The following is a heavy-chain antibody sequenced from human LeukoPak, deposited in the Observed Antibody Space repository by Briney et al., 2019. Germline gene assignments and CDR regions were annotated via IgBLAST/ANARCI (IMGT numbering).Heavy chain of an antibody. J-gene: IGHJ4*02. CDR2: INHSGST. CDR3: ARGDIKTTDYYFDY. Sequence: SETLSLTCAVYGGSFSGCYWSWIRQPPGKGLEWIGEINHSGSTNYNPSLKSRDTISVDTSKNQFSLKLSSVTAADTAVYYCARGDIKTTDYYFDYWGQGTLVTVSS. D-gene: IGHD4-11*01. CDR1: GGSFSGCY. V-gene: IGHV4-34*01.